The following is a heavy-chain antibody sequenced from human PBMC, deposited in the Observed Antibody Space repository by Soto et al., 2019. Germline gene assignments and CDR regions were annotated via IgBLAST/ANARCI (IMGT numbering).Heavy chain of an antibody. CDR1: GYTYTSYG. V-gene: IGHV1-18*01. CDR2: ISAYNGNT. D-gene: IGHD3-3*01. CDR3: ARDSTTYYDFWSGYYTGNWFDP. Sequence: ASVKVSCTASGYTYTSYGISWVRQAPGQGLEWMGWISAYNGNTNYAQKLQGRVTMTTDTSTSTAYMELRSLRSDDTAVYYCARDSTTYYDFWSGYYTGNWFDPWGQGTLVTVSS. J-gene: IGHJ5*02.